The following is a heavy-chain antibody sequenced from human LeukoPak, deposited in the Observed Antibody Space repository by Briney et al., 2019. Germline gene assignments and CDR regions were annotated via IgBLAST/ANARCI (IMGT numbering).Heavy chain of an antibody. V-gene: IGHV3-7*01. J-gene: IGHJ4*02. CDR1: GFTVSSNY. D-gene: IGHD3-10*01. CDR2: IKQDGSEK. Sequence: GGSLRLSCAASGFTVSSNYMSWVRQAPGKGLEWVANIKQDGSEKYYVNSVKGRFTISRDNAKNSLYLQMNSLRAEDTAVYYCARVSLSRYYGSGSYFGGFDYWGQGTLVTVSS. CDR3: ARVSLSRYYGSGSYFGGFDY.